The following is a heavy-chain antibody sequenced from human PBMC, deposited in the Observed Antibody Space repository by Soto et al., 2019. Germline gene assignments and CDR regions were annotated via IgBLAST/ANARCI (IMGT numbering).Heavy chain of an antibody. Sequence: EVQLVESGGDLVQPGGSLRLSCVASGFTVSGNYMIWVRQAPGKGLEWVSLSYSGGSAYYADSVKGRFTVSRDNSKNTLYLQINGLRAEDTAVYYCASRSVPTMSWLFDLWGRGSLVTVSS. V-gene: IGHV3-66*01. D-gene: IGHD5-12*01. CDR2: SYSGGSA. J-gene: IGHJ2*01. CDR1: GFTVSGNY. CDR3: ASRSVPTMSWLFDL.